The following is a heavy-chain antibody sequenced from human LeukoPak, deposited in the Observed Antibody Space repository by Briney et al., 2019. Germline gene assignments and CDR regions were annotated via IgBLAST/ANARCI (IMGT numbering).Heavy chain of an antibody. D-gene: IGHD3-22*01. CDR3: ARDKSSGCGMDV. CDR2: IYSGGST. V-gene: IGHV3-53*01. J-gene: IGHJ6*02. CDR1: GFTVSSNY. Sequence: GGSLRLSCAASGFTVSSNYMSWVRQAPGKGLEWVSVIYSGGSTYYADSVKGRFTISRDNSKNTLYLQMNSLRAEDTAVYYCARDKSSGCGMDVWGQGTTVTVSS.